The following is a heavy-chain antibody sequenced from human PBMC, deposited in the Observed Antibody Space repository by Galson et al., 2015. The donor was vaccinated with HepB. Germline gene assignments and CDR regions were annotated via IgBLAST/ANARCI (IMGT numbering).Heavy chain of an antibody. CDR2: IRRKAYGGTT. D-gene: IGHD6-13*01. V-gene: IGHV3-49*03. J-gene: IGHJ5*02. Sequence: SLRLSCAVSGFTFGDYAMSWFRQAPGKGLEWVGFIRRKAYGGTTEYAASVKGRFTISRDDSKSIAYLQMNSPKTEDTAVYYCARVRSSSYYGNIRWFDPWGQGTLVTVSS. CDR1: GFTFGDYA. CDR3: ARVRSSSYYGNIRWFDP.